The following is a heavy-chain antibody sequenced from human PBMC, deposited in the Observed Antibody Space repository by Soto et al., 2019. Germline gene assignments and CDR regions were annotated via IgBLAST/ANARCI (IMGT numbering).Heavy chain of an antibody. J-gene: IGHJ3*02. V-gene: IGHV1-46*01. CDR3: AREDAANGGGFDM. Sequence: QVQVVQSGAEVKKPGASVKDSCKASAYTFTHFSMHWVRQAPGHGPEWMGMINPGGGGTRYAQKFQGRVTVTRDTSTTTVYMELSSLRYEDTAVYYCAREDAANGGGFDMWGQGTMVTVSS. CDR1: AYTFTHFS. CDR2: INPGGGGT. D-gene: IGHD2-15*01.